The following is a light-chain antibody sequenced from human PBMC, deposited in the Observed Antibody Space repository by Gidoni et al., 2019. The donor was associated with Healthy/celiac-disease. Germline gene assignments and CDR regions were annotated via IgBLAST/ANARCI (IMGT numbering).Light chain of an antibody. J-gene: IGKJ3*01. CDR1: QSISSY. V-gene: IGKV1-39*01. Sequence: DIQMTQSPSSLSASVGDRVTITCRASQSISSYLNWYQQKPGKAPKLLIYAASSLQSGVPSMFSGSGSGTDFTLTISSLQPEDFATYYCQQSYSTRVFGPGTKVDIK. CDR2: AAS. CDR3: QQSYSTRV.